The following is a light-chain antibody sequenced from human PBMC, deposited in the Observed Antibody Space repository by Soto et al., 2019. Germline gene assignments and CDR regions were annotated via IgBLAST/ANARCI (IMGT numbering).Light chain of an antibody. Sequence: QSVLTQPPSVSGAPGQTVTIFCTGSSSNIGADYGVRWYQHLPGTAPKLLVYGVNSRPSGVPDRFSGSTSGTSASLAIAGFKAGIGANYYSQPYDSSLGGFYAFETGTKLPS. CDR1: SSNIGADYG. CDR3: QPYDSSLGGFYA. J-gene: IGLJ1*01. V-gene: IGLV1-40*01. CDR2: GVN.